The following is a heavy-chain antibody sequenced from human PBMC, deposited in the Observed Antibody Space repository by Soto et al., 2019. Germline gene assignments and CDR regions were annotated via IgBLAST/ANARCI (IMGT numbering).Heavy chain of an antibody. CDR2: INPNSGGT. CDR3: ASSPFFTIIVVVPHPYFDY. D-gene: IGHD3-22*01. J-gene: IGHJ4*02. CDR1: GYTFTGHY. Sequence: ASVKVSCKASGYTFTGHYMPSVRQALGQPLEWMGWINPNSGGTNYAQKFQGRVTMTRDTSISTAYMELSRLRSDDTAVYYCASSPFFTIIVVVPHPYFDYWGQGSLLTSPQ. V-gene: IGHV1-2*02.